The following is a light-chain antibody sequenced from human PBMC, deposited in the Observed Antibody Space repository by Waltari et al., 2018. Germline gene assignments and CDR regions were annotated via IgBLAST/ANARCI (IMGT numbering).Light chain of an antibody. Sequence: IVMTQSPATLSVSLGERATLPCRASQSVRNNLVWYQQKPGQSPRLLLYGASSRVTGIPARFSGVGAGTEFTLTKSSLQSEDFAVYYCQQYNNWPPWTFGQGTKVEIK. CDR2: GAS. J-gene: IGKJ1*01. CDR3: QQYNNWPPWT. V-gene: IGKV3-15*01. CDR1: QSVRNN.